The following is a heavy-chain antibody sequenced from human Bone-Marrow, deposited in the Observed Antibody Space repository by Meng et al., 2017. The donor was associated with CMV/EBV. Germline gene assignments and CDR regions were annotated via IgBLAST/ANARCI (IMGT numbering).Heavy chain of an antibody. CDR1: GCSISSSSYY. CDR3: ARSTSDWFDP. J-gene: IGHJ5*02. D-gene: IGHD3-10*01. V-gene: IGHV4-39*07. Sequence: LPCTVSGCSISSSSYYWGWIRQPPGKGLEWIGSIYYSGSTYYNPSLKSRVTISVDTSKNQFSLKLSSVTAADTAVYYCARSTSDWFDPWGQGTLVTVSS. CDR2: IYYSGST.